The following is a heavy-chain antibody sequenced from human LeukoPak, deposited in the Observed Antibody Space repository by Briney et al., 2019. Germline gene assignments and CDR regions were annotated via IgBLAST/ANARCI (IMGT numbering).Heavy chain of an antibody. J-gene: IGHJ4*02. CDR3: ARSGHEFGEVRNYFDY. CDR2: ISYDGSNK. D-gene: IGHD3-10*01. Sequence: GGSLRLSCAASGFTFSSYGMHWVRQAPGKGLEWLAVISYDGSNKYYADSVKGRSTISRDNSKNTLYLQMNSLRSDDTAVYYCARSGHEFGEVRNYFDYWGQGTLVTVSS. CDR1: GFTFSSYG. V-gene: IGHV3-30*03.